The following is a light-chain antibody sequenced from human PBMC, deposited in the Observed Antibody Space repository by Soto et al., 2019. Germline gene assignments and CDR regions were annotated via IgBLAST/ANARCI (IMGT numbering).Light chain of an antibody. CDR3: QQYYSTPPA. J-gene: IGKJ1*01. CDR1: QSVLYSSNNKNY. Sequence: DSVMTQSPDSLSVSLGERATINCKSSQSVLYSSNNKNYLAWYQQKPGQPPKLLIYWASTRESGVPDRFSGSGSGTDFTLTISSLQAEDVAVYYCQQYYSTPPAFGQGTKVDTK. CDR2: WAS. V-gene: IGKV4-1*01.